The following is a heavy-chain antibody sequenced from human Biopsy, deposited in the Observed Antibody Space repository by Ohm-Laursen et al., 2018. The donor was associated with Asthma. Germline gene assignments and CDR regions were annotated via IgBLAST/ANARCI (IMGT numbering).Heavy chain of an antibody. J-gene: IGHJ4*02. Sequence: SLRLSCAASGFTVSRDHMFWVCQAPGKGPERVSVFYSCGTSHIADSVRRRFTISRDFSKNTLHLQMHSLRVEDTAVYYCARGDSSGWSHYYFDYWGQGTLVTVSS. V-gene: IGHV3-53*01. CDR3: ARGDSSGWSHYYFDY. D-gene: IGHD6-19*01. CDR1: GFTVSRDH. CDR2: FYSCGTS.